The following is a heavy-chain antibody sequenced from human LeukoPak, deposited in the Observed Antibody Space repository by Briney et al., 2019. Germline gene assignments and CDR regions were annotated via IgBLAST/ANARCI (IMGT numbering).Heavy chain of an antibody. CDR2: IYHSGST. J-gene: IGHJ5*02. CDR1: GYSISSGYY. D-gene: IGHD3-3*01. V-gene: IGHV4-38-2*01. Sequence: SSETLSLTCAVSGYSISSGYYWGWIRQPPGKGLEWIGSIYHSGSTYYNPSLKSRVTISVDTSKNQFSLKLSSVTAADTAVYYCARHSTWSGPGPWGQGTLVTVSS. CDR3: ARHSTWSGPGP.